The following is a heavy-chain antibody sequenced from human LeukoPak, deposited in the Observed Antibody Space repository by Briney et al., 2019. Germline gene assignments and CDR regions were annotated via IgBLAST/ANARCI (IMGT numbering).Heavy chain of an antibody. CDR1: GYTFTDYN. D-gene: IGHD3-10*01. Sequence: ASVKVSCKTSGYTFTDYNVYWVRQAPEQGLEWMGWINPKTGGTIYAQKFQGGVTMTRDTSISTAYMELSRLRSDDTAVYYCASPRGENYYYMDVWGKGTTVTISS. V-gene: IGHV1-2*02. J-gene: IGHJ6*03. CDR2: INPKTGGT. CDR3: ASPRGENYYYMDV.